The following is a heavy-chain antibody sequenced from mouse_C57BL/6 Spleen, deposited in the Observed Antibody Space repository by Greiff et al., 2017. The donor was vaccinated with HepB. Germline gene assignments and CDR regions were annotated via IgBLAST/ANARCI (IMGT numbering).Heavy chain of an antibody. CDR3: ARELLLRYYAMDY. CDR1: GFTFSSYA. J-gene: IGHJ4*01. D-gene: IGHD1-1*01. CDR2: ISDGGSYT. V-gene: IGHV5-4*01. Sequence: EVKLMESGGGLVKPGGSLKLSCAASGFTFSSYAMSWVRQTPEKRLEWVATISDGGSYTYYPDNVKGRFTISRDNAKNNLYLQMSHLKSEDTAMYYCARELLLRYYAMDYWGQGTSVTVSS.